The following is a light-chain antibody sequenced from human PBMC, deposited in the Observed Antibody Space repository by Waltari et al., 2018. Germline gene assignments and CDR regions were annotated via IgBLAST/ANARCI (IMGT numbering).Light chain of an antibody. V-gene: IGLV2-23*02. Sequence: QSALTQPASVSGSPDQSTTISCSGTSSDVGTYNLVSWFHQYPDKAPKLIIFEVNTRPSGVSNRFSGSKSGNTASLTISGLQAEDEADYYCCSYAGSGIYVFGTGAKVTVL. J-gene: IGLJ1*01. CDR3: CSYAGSGIYV. CDR2: EVN. CDR1: SSDVGTYNL.